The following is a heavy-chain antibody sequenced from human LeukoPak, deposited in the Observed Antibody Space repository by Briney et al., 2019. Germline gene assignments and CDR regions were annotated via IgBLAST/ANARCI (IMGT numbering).Heavy chain of an antibody. Sequence: PGGSLRLSCAASGFTFSSYSMNWVRQAPGKGLEWVSSISSSSSYIYYADSVKGRFTISRDNAKNSLNLQMNSLRAEDTAVYYCARDLAYYGSGSYFFDYWGQGTLVTVSS. D-gene: IGHD3-10*01. CDR3: ARDLAYYGSGSYFFDY. J-gene: IGHJ4*02. CDR2: ISSSSSYI. V-gene: IGHV3-21*01. CDR1: GFTFSSYS.